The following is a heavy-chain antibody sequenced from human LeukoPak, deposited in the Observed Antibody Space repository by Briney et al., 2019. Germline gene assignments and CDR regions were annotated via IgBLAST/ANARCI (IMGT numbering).Heavy chain of an antibody. V-gene: IGHV1-18*01. D-gene: IGHD2-2*01. CDR3: ARDSSTSWGGNDNLFDP. J-gene: IGHJ5*02. CDR1: GYTFTSYG. Sequence: ASVKVSCKASGYTFTSYGISWVRQAPGQGLEWMGWISAYNGNTNYAQKLQGRVTMTTDTSTSTAYMELRSLRSDDTAVYYCARDSSTSWGGNDNLFDPWGQGTLVTVSS. CDR2: ISAYNGNT.